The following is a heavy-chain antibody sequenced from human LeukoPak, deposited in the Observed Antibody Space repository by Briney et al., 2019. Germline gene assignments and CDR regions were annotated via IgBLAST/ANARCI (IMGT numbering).Heavy chain of an antibody. Sequence: ASVKVSCKASGYTFTSYAMHWVRQAPGQRLEWMGWINAGNGNTKYSQKFQGRVTITRDTSASTAYMELSSLRSEDTAVYYCAQLSRDGYNWKYFQHWGQGTLVTVSS. CDR3: AQLSRDGYNWKYFQH. D-gene: IGHD5-24*01. CDR2: INAGNGNT. CDR1: GYTFTSYA. J-gene: IGHJ1*01. V-gene: IGHV1-3*01.